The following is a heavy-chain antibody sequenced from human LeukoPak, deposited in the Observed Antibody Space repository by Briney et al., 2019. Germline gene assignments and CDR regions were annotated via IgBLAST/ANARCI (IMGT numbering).Heavy chain of an antibody. V-gene: IGHV4-39*07. CDR1: GGSISSSSYY. Sequence: SETLSLTCTVSGGSISSSSYYWGWIRQPPGKGLEWIGSIYYSGSTYYNPSLKSRVTISVDTSKNQFSLKLSSVTAADTAVYYCARGLYYDSSGYYRNYYYYGMDVWGQGTTVTVSS. CDR2: IYYSGST. J-gene: IGHJ6*02. D-gene: IGHD3-22*01. CDR3: ARGLYYDSSGYYRNYYYYGMDV.